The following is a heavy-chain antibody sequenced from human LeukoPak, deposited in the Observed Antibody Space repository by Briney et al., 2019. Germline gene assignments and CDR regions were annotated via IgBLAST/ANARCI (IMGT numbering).Heavy chain of an antibody. V-gene: IGHV1-2*02. CDR3: ARARKEIGYDGWFDP. D-gene: IGHD5-12*01. CDR2: INPSSGNT. J-gene: IGHJ5*02. CDR1: GYTFSEYY. Sequence: ASVKVSCKASGYTFSEYYLHWMRQAPGQGLEWMGWINPSSGNTNSAQQFQGRVTMTRDTSITTAYMDLSSLRSDDTAVYYCARARKEIGYDGWFDPWGQGTLVTVPS.